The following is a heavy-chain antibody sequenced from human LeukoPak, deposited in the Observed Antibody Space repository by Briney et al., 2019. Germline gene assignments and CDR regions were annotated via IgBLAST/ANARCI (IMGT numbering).Heavy chain of an antibody. CDR2: ISDSGVRT. V-gene: IGHV3-23*01. Sequence: GGSLRLSCAASGFTFSSYGMTWVRQAPGKGLEWVSAISDSGVRTYYADSVKGRFTISRDNSKNTLHLQMNSLRAEDTAVYYCAKMYYYDTRGYSLGAYWGQGTLVTVSS. D-gene: IGHD3-22*01. CDR3: AKMYYYDTRGYSLGAY. CDR1: GFTFSSYG. J-gene: IGHJ4*02.